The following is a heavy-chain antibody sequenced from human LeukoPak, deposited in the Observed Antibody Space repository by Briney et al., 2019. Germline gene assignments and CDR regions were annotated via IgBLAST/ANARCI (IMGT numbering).Heavy chain of an antibody. Sequence: GGSLRLSCAASGFAFSSYGMHWVRQAPGKGLEWVAVISYDGSNKYNADSVKGRFTISRDNSKNTLDLQMNSLRPEDMAVYYCAKDWGYDSGTYCVYWGQGTLVTVSS. V-gene: IGHV3-30*18. CDR2: ISYDGSNK. D-gene: IGHD3-10*01. CDR3: AKDWGYDSGTYCVY. J-gene: IGHJ4*02. CDR1: GFAFSSYG.